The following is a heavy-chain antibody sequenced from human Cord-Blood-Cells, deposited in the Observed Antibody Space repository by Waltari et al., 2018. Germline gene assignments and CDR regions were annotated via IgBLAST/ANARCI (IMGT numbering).Heavy chain of an antibody. J-gene: IGHJ3*02. Sequence: QVQLVQSGAEVKKPGASVKVSCKVSGYTLTALSMHWVRQAPGKGLEWMGGFDPEDSETIDAKKFQGRVTMTEDTSTDTAYMELSSLRSDDTAVYYCATDSSMVAATLGAFDIWGQGTMVTVSS. V-gene: IGHV1-24*01. CDR1: GYTLTALS. CDR3: ATDSSMVAATLGAFDI. D-gene: IGHD2-15*01. CDR2: FDPEDSET.